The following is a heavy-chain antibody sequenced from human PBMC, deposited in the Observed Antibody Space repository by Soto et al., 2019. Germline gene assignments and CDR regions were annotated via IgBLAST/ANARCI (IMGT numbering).Heavy chain of an antibody. CDR3: ARCSLVVVPAPGFDP. D-gene: IGHD2-2*01. J-gene: IGHJ5*02. Sequence: PSETLFLTCTVSGGSISSGGYYWSWIRQHPGKGLEWIGYIYYSGTTYYNPSLKSRVTISVDTSKNQFSLKLSSVSAADTALYYCARCSLVVVPAPGFDPWGRGTLVTAPQ. V-gene: IGHV4-31*03. CDR1: GGSISSGGYY. CDR2: IYYSGTT.